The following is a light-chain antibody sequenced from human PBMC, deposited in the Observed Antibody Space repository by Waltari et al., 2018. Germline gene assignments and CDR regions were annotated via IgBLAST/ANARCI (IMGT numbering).Light chain of an antibody. CDR3: SSWDDSLSGRV. V-gene: IGLV1-44*01. Sequence: QSVLTQAPSASGTPGQRVTISCSGGSSNIGSKPVSWYQQLPGAAPKLIIYSNDRRPSGVPDRFSGSKSGTSASLAISGLQSEDEADYYCSSWDDSLSGRVFGPGTRVTVL. CDR2: SND. CDR1: SSNIGSKP. J-gene: IGLJ1*01.